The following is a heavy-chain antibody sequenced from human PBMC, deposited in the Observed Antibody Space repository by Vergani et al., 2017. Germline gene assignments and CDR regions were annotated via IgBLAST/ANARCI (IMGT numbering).Heavy chain of an antibody. CDR3: ARDWYSYGYQKNFDY. CDR1: GYTFTSYY. Sequence: QVQLVQSGAEVKKPGASVKVSCKASGYTFTSYYMHWVRQAPGQGLEWMGIINPSGGSTSYAQKFQGRVTMTRDTSTSTVYMELSSLRSEDTAVYYCARDWYSYGYQKNFDYWGQGTLVTVSS. V-gene: IGHV1-46*01. J-gene: IGHJ4*02. CDR2: INPSGGST. D-gene: IGHD5-18*01.